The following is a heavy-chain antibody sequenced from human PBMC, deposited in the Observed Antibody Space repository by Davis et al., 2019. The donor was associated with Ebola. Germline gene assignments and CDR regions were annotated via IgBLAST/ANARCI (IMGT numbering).Heavy chain of an antibody. J-gene: IGHJ4*02. Sequence: GGSLRLSCAASGFTFDDFAMHWVRQAPGKGLEWVSGISWNSGDKAYADSVKGRFTISRDISKNTLFLQMNSLRAEDTAVYYCARGDGYNFWDYWGQGTLVTVSS. CDR2: ISWNSGDK. CDR3: ARGDGYNFWDY. V-gene: IGHV3-9*01. CDR1: GFTFDDFA. D-gene: IGHD5-24*01.